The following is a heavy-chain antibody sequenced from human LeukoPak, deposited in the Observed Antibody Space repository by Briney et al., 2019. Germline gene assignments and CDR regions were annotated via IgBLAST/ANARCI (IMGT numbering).Heavy chain of an antibody. J-gene: IGHJ5*02. CDR3: ARLNGEVELGATYSIYWFDP. V-gene: IGHV5-51*01. D-gene: IGHD1-7*01. CDR1: GYSFTSYW. CDR2: IYPGDSDT. Sequence: GESLKISCKGSGYSFTSYWIGWVRQMPGKGLEWMGIIYPGDSDTRYSPSFQGQVTISADKSISTAYLQWSSLKASDTAMYYGARLNGEVELGATYSIYWFDPWGQGTLVTVSS.